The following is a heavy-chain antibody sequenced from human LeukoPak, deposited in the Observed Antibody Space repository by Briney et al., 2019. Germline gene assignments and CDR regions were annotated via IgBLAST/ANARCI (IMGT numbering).Heavy chain of an antibody. V-gene: IGHV4-59*01. CDR3: ARWASSGYYQNLDY. D-gene: IGHD3-22*01. CDR1: GGSISTYY. CDR2: IYYSGST. Sequence: SETLSLTCTVSGGSISTYYWSWIRQPPGKGLEWIGYIYYSGSTNYNPSLKSRVTISLDTSKNQFSLKLSSVTAADTAVYYCARWASSGYYQNLDYWGQGTLVTVSS. J-gene: IGHJ4*02.